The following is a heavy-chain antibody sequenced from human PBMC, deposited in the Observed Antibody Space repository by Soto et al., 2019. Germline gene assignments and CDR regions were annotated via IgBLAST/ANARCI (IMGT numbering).Heavy chain of an antibody. CDR3: ARDRPNWSSTSCTVR. CDR1: GGTFSSYT. V-gene: IGHV1-69*08. Sequence: QVQLVQSGAEVKKPGSSVKVSCKASGGTFSSYTISWVRQAPGQGLEWMGRIIPILGIANYAQKFQGRVKITADKSTSTAYMELSSLRSEDTAVYYCARDRPNWSSTSCTVRWGQGTLVTVSS. CDR2: IIPILGIA. J-gene: IGHJ4*02. D-gene: IGHD2-2*01.